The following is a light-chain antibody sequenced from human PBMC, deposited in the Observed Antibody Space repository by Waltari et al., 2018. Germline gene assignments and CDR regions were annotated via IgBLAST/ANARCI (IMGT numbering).Light chain of an antibody. V-gene: IGLV2-14*01. CDR2: EVR. CDR1: SSHVRAHNY. Sequence: SALTQPAPVSAAPGPCIPIHFSATSSHVRAHNYFSWYQQKPGKAPQLIIYEVRDRPPGVPNRFSGSKSGYTAFLTISGLQAEDEADYYCSSYTTSRTWVFGGGTKLTVL. J-gene: IGLJ3*02. CDR3: SSYTTSRTWV.